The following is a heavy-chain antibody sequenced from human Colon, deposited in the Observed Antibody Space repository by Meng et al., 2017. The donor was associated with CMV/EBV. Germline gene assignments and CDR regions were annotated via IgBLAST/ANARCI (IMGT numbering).Heavy chain of an antibody. V-gene: IGHV1-69*12. CDR2: IIPMFGSP. J-gene: IGHJ5*02. Sequence: QVELVQSGAEVKKPGSTVKVAGKDSGGTFDTSTFNWVRQAPGQGLEWMGGIIPMFGSPSYSQKFRGRVTITADELEVNSLRSEDTAVYYCARGKQAGFDLWGQGTLVTVSS. CDR3: ARGKQAGFDL. CDR1: GGTFDTST. D-gene: IGHD6-13*01.